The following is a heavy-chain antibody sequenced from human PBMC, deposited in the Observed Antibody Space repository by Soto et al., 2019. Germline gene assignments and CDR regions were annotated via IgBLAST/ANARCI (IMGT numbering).Heavy chain of an antibody. CDR1: GFTFSSYA. CDR2: ISGSGGST. V-gene: IGHV3-23*01. Sequence: PGGSLRLSCAASGFTFSSYAMSWVRQAPGKGLEWVSAISGSGGSTYYADSVKGRFTISRDNSKNTLYLQMNSLRAEDTAVYYSAKRSLDCSGGSCYFWGQGTLVTVSS. J-gene: IGHJ4*02. CDR3: AKRSLDCSGGSCYF. D-gene: IGHD2-15*01.